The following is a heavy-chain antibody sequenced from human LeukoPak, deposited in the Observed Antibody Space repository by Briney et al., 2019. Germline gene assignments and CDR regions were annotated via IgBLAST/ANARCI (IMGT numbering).Heavy chain of an antibody. CDR3: ARDSLWFGGDY. Sequence: PSETLSLTCAVYGGSFSGYYWSWIRQPPGKGLEWIGEINHSGSTNYNPSLKSRVTISVDTSKNQFSLKLSSVTAADTAVYYCARDSLWFGGDYWGQGTLVTVSS. V-gene: IGHV4-34*01. J-gene: IGHJ4*02. CDR1: GGSFSGYY. CDR2: INHSGST. D-gene: IGHD3-10*01.